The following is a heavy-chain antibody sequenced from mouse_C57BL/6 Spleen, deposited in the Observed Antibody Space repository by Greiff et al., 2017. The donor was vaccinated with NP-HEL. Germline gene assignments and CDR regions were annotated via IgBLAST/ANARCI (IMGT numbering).Heavy chain of an antibody. D-gene: IGHD2-1*01. CDR1: GFTFSSYG. CDR2: ISSGGSYT. Sequence: EVKLVESGGDLVKPGGSLKLSCAASGFTFSSYGMSWVRQTPDKRLEWVATISSGGSYTYYPDSVKGRFTISRDNAKNTLYLQMSSLKSEDTAMYYCARHEGVYYGNYDAMDYWGQGTSVTVSS. V-gene: IGHV5-6*01. J-gene: IGHJ4*01. CDR3: ARHEGVYYGNYDAMDY.